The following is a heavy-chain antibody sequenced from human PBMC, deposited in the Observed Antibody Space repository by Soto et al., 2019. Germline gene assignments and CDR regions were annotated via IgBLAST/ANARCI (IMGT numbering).Heavy chain of an antibody. Sequence: QVQLQESGPGLVKPSETLSLTCTVSGGSVSSGSYYWSWIRKPPGKVLEWIGYIYYSGSTNYNPSLKSRVTISVDTAKTPFSLKLSSVTAADTAVYYCARVDAAGRNWFDPWGKGTLVTVSS. V-gene: IGHV4-61*01. J-gene: IGHJ5*02. CDR3: ARVDAAGRNWFDP. D-gene: IGHD6-13*01. CDR2: IYYSGST. CDR1: GGSVSSGSYY.